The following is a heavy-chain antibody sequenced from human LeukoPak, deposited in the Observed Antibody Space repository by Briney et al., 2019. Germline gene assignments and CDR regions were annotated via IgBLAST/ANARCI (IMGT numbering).Heavy chain of an antibody. Sequence: GGSLRLSCAASGFTFSSYAMHWVRQAPGKGLEWVAVISYDGSNKYYADSVKGRFTISRDNSKNTLYLQMNSLRAEDTAVYYCARDRDGSALDYWGQGTLVTVTS. J-gene: IGHJ4*02. CDR3: ARDRDGSALDY. CDR2: ISYDGSNK. V-gene: IGHV3-30*04. D-gene: IGHD1-26*01. CDR1: GFTFSSYA.